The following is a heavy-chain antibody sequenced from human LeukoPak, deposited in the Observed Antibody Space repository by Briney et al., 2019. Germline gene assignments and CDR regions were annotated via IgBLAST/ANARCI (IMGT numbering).Heavy chain of an antibody. CDR3: AREGLSGDYDY. V-gene: IGHV4-39*07. CDR2: IYYSGST. J-gene: IGHJ4*02. Sequence: PSETLSLTCTVSGGSISSSSYYWGWIRQPPGKGLEWIGSIYYSGSTYYDPSLKSRVTISVDRSKNQFSLKLSSVTAADTAVYYCAREGLSGDYDYWGQGTLVTVSS. CDR1: GGSISSSSYY. D-gene: IGHD4-17*01.